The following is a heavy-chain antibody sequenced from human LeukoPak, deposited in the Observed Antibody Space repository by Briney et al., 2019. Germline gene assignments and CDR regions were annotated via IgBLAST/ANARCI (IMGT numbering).Heavy chain of an antibody. V-gene: IGHV3-11*01. CDR3: AREYFYYYDSSGYFDY. CDR1: GFTFSDYY. CDR2: ISGSGSTI. J-gene: IGHJ4*02. Sequence: PGGSLRLSCAASGFTFSDYYMSWIRQAPGKGLEWVSYISGSGSTIYYADSVKGRFTISRDNAKNSLYLQMNSLRAEDTAVYYCAREYFYYYDSSGYFDYWGQGTLVTVSS. D-gene: IGHD3-22*01.